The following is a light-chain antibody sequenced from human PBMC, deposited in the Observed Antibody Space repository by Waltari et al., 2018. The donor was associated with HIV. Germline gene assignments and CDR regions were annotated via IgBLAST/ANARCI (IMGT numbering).Light chain of an antibody. CDR1: KIRRQS. V-gene: IGLV3-21*02. Sequence: SYVLPQPPSVSAAPGQTARITCGGDKIRRQSVHWYQQKPGQAPVLVVYDDTDRPSGIPERFSGSNSGNTATLAISRVEAGDEADYYCQVWDSSIEVVFGGGTKLTVL. CDR2: DDT. J-gene: IGLJ3*02. CDR3: QVWDSSIEVV.